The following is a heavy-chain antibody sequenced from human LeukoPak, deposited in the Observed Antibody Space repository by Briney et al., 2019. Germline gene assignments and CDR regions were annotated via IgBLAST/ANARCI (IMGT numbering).Heavy chain of an antibody. J-gene: IGHJ6*03. CDR2: ISGSGGST. CDR3: AKDGYSSYDFDYYYYYMDV. D-gene: IGHD5-12*01. Sequence: GGSLRLSCAASGFTFSSYAMSWVRQAPGKGLEWVSAISGSGGSTYYADSVKGRFTISRDNSKNTLYLQMNSLRAEDTAVYYCAKDGYSSYDFDYYYYYMDVWGKGTTVTVSS. V-gene: IGHV3-23*01. CDR1: GFTFSSYA.